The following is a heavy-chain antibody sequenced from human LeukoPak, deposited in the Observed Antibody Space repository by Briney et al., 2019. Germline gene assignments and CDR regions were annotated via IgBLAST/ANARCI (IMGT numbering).Heavy chain of an antibody. Sequence: GGSLRLSCAASGFIVSSNYMSWVRQASGKGLEWVSVISSSSRYMYYADSVKGRFTISRDNAKNSLYLQMNSLRAEDTAVYYCARVSTAVSLAIDYWGQGTLVTVST. CDR1: GFIVSSNY. CDR2: ISSSSRYM. CDR3: ARVSTAVSLAIDY. J-gene: IGHJ4*02. V-gene: IGHV3-21*06. D-gene: IGHD6-13*01.